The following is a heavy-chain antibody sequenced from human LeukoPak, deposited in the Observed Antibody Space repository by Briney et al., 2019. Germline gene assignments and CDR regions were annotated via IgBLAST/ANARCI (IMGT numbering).Heavy chain of an antibody. J-gene: IGHJ4*02. V-gene: IGHV3-7*01. CDR1: GFTFTDYW. Sequence: GGSLRLSCAASGFTFTDYWMTWVRQVPGKGLEWVANIHRAGTESYYVDSVKGRFAISRDNAKNSLYLQLSSLRVDDTAVYYCARVGTWELQRVFEYWGQGTLVTVSS. D-gene: IGHD1-26*01. CDR2: IHRAGTES. CDR3: ARVGTWELQRVFEY.